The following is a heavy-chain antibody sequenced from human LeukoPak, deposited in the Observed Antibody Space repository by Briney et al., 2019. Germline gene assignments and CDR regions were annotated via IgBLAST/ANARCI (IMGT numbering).Heavy chain of an antibody. J-gene: IGHJ4*02. D-gene: IGHD3-9*01. CDR1: GFTFSSYS. Sequence: GGSLRLSCAASGFTFSSYSMNWVRQAPGKGLEWVSYISSSSSTIYYADSVKGRFTISRDNAKNSLYLQMNSPRAEDTAVYYCARVRVGTGYDILTGYSPFDYWGQGTLVTVSS. V-gene: IGHV3-48*04. CDR3: ARVRVGTGYDILTGYSPFDY. CDR2: ISSSSSTI.